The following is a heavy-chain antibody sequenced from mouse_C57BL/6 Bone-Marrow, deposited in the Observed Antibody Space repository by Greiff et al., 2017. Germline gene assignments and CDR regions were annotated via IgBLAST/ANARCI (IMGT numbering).Heavy chain of an antibody. D-gene: IGHD3-3*01. V-gene: IGHV1-61*01. CDR1: GYTFTSYW. CDR2: IYPSDSET. Sequence: QVQLQQPGAELVRPGSSVKLSCKASGYTFTSYWMDWVKQRPGQGLEWIGNIYPSDSETHYNQKFKDKAKLTVDKSSSTAYMQLSSLTSEDSAVYYCARGGQRAMDYWGQGTSVTVSS. J-gene: IGHJ4*01. CDR3: ARGGQRAMDY.